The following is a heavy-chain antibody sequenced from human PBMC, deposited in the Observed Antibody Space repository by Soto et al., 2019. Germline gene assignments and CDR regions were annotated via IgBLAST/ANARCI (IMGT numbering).Heavy chain of an antibody. D-gene: IGHD1-26*01. Sequence: SETLSLTCTVSGGSLGSYYWSWIREPPGKGLEWIGFFHYSGSTNYNPSLKSRVTISGDTSKNQFSLRLSSVTAADTAVYYCARDTTQSLDYWGQGNLVTVSS. J-gene: IGHJ4*02. CDR1: GGSLGSYY. V-gene: IGHV4-59*01. CDR2: FHYSGST. CDR3: ARDTTQSLDY.